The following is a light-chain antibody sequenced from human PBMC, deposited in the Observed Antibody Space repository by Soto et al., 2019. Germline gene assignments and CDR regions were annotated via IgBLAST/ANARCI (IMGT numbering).Light chain of an antibody. V-gene: IGKV3-11*01. CDR2: DAS. CDR1: QSVGSF. J-gene: IGKJ2*01. Sequence: EIVLTQSPATLSLSPGESATLSCRASQSVGSFLGWYQQKPGQAPRLLIYDASNRATGIPARFSGSGSGKDFTLTISSLEPEDFAVYYCQQRYYGYTFGQGTKVEIK. CDR3: QQRYYGYT.